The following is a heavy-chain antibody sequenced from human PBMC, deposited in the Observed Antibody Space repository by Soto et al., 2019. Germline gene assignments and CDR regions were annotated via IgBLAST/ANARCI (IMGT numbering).Heavy chain of an antibody. CDR2: ISGHKGDR. J-gene: IGHJ4*02. CDR3: VRDFERNCTNGECYGPGY. V-gene: IGHV1-18*01. D-gene: IGHD2-8*01. Sequence: GASVKVSCKASGYIFTSHGISWVRQAPGQGLEWMGWISGHKGDRSYAQKFQGRVTMTTDTSTSTVYMELRSLRSDDTAVYYCVRDFERNCTNGECYGPGYWGQGTLVTVSS. CDR1: GYIFTSHG.